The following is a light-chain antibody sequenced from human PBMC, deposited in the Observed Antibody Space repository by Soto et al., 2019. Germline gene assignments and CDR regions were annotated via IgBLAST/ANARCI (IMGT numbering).Light chain of an antibody. CDR1: QTIDSY. V-gene: IGKV1-27*01. J-gene: IGKJ1*01. Sequence: DIQMTQSPSSLSASVGDRVTITCRASQTIDSYLNWYQQKIGKAPNLLIYGASILQSGVPSRFSGSGSGTDFTLTISSLQPEDVATYYCQKYNNAWTFGQGTKVDIK. CDR2: GAS. CDR3: QKYNNAWT.